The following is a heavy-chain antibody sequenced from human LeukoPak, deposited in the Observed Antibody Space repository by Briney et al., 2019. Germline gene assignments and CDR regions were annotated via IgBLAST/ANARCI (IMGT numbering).Heavy chain of an antibody. CDR2: INPNSGGT. V-gene: IGHV1-2*02. CDR3: ARRYCSSTSCYSASGGMDV. CDR1: GYTFTGYY. J-gene: IGHJ6*02. D-gene: IGHD2-2*01. Sequence: ASVKVSCKASGYTFTGYYMHWVRQAPGQGLEWMGWINPNSGGTNYAQKFQGRVTMTRDTSIGTAYMELSRLRSDDTAVYYCARRYCSSTSCYSASGGMDVWGQGTTVTVSS.